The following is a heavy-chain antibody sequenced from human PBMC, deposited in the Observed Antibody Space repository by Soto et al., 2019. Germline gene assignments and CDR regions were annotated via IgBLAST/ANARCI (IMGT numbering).Heavy chain of an antibody. D-gene: IGHD2-2*01. CDR3: ARLIVLVPAAPGYFDY. CDR1: GGTFSSYA. CDR2: IIPIFGTA. J-gene: IGHJ4*02. V-gene: IGHV1-69*12. Sequence: QVQLVQSGAEVKKPGSSVKVSCKASGGTFSSYAISWVRQAPGQGLEWMGGIIPIFGTANYAQKFQGRVTIHADESTSTAYMELSSLRSEDTAVYYCARLIVLVPAAPGYFDYWGQGTLVTVSS.